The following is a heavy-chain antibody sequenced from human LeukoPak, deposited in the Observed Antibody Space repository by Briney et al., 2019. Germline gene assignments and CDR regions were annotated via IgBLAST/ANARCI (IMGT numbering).Heavy chain of an antibody. Sequence: PGESLRLSCAASGFTFNNYAMNWVRQTPGKGLEWVSSISGGGETTYYADSAKGRFTISRDNSQNTLHLQMNSLRAEDTAVYYCARDYADYVGYFFFDYWGQGTLVTVSS. J-gene: IGHJ4*02. CDR3: ARDYADYVGYFFFDY. V-gene: IGHV3-23*01. CDR1: GFTFNNYA. CDR2: ISGGGETT. D-gene: IGHD4-17*01.